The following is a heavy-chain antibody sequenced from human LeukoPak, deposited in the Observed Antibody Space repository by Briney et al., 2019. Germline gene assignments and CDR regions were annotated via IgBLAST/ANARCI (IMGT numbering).Heavy chain of an antibody. Sequence: GGSLRLSCAASGFTFSSYAMSWVRQAPGKGLEWVSAISGSGGSTYYADSVKGRFTISRDNSKNTLYLQMNSLRAEDTAVYYCAKVALWFGELLGAFDIWGQGTMVTVSS. CDR1: GFTFSSYA. V-gene: IGHV3-23*01. D-gene: IGHD3-10*01. CDR2: ISGSGGST. CDR3: AKVALWFGELLGAFDI. J-gene: IGHJ3*02.